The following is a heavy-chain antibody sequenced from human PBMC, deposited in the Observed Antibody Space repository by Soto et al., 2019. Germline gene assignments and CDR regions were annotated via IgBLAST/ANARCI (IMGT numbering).Heavy chain of an antibody. D-gene: IGHD5-12*01. V-gene: IGHV1-46*03. CDR3: ARAQNIVALY. CDR2: IFPIFGST. J-gene: IGHJ4*02. Sequence: ASVKVSCKASGGTFSSYAISWVRQAPGQGLEWMGLIFPIFGSTSYAQKFQGRVTMTRDTSTSTVYMELSSLRSEDTAVDYCARAQNIVALYWGQGTLVTVSS. CDR1: GGTFSSYA.